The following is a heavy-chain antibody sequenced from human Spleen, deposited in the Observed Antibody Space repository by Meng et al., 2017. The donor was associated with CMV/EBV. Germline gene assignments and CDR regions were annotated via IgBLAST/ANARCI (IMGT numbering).Heavy chain of an antibody. CDR2: IYYSGST. J-gene: IGHJ6*02. Sequence: SETLSLTCSVSGGSVSSGIYYYWSWIRQPPGKGLEWIGYIYYSGSTTYNPSLKSRVTISVDTPKNQFSLKLSSVTAADTAVYYCSRDRSTARYYYYGMDVWGQGTTVTVSS. D-gene: IGHD2-2*01. V-gene: IGHV4-61*01. CDR1: GGSVSSGIYY. CDR3: SRDRSTARYYYYGMDV.